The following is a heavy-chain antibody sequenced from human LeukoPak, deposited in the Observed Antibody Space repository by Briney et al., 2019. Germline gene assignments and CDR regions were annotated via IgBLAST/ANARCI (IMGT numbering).Heavy chain of an antibody. Sequence: EASAKVSCKASGGTFSSYAISWVRQAPGQGLEWMGRIIPIFGTANYAQKFQGRVTITTDESTSTAYMGLSSLRSEDTAVYYCAGYCSGGSCYGGYYFDYWGQGTLVTVSS. CDR1: GGTFSSYA. CDR3: AGYCSGGSCYGGYYFDY. J-gene: IGHJ4*02. D-gene: IGHD2-15*01. CDR2: IIPIFGTA. V-gene: IGHV1-69*05.